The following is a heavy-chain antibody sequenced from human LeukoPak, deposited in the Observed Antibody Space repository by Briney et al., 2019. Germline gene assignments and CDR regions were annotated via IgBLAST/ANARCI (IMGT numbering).Heavy chain of an antibody. V-gene: IGHV3-21*01. CDR3: ARDLIITTVPYYYYGMDV. CDR1: GFTFSSYS. Sequence: GGSLRLSCAASGFTFSSYSMNWVRQAPGKGLEWVSSISSSSGYIYYADSVKGRFTSSRDNAKNSLYLQMNSLRAEDTAVYYCARDLIITTVPYYYYGMDVWGQGTTVTVSS. J-gene: IGHJ6*02. CDR2: ISSSSGYI. D-gene: IGHD3-9*01.